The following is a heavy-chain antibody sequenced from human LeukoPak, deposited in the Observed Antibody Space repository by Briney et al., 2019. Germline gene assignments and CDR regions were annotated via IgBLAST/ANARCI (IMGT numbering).Heavy chain of an antibody. CDR1: GFTFSSYA. Sequence: PGGSLRLSCAASGFTFSSYAMHWVRQAPGKGLEYVSTISSDGGSTYYANSVKGRFTISRDNSKNTLYLQMGSMRAEDMAVYYCAREVKSRSHDYWGQGTVVTVSS. CDR2: ISSDGGST. CDR3: AREVKSRSHDY. J-gene: IGHJ4*02. D-gene: IGHD1-26*01. V-gene: IGHV3-64*01.